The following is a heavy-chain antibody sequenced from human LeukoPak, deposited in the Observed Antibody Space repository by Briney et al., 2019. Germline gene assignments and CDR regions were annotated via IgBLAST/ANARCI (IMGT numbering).Heavy chain of an antibody. CDR2: ISYDGSNK. D-gene: IGHD3-22*01. J-gene: IGHJ4*02. V-gene: IGHV3-30*03. Sequence: GGSLRLSCAASGCTFSGYGMHWVRQAPGKGLEWVAVISYDGSNKYYADSVKGRFTISRDNSKNTLYLQMNSLRAEDTAVYYCARDQTYYYDSSGYLFDYWGQGTLVTVSS. CDR1: GCTFSGYG. CDR3: ARDQTYYYDSSGYLFDY.